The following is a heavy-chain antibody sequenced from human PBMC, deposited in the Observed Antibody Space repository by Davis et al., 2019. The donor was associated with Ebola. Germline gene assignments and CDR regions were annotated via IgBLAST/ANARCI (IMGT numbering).Heavy chain of an antibody. V-gene: IGHV4-34*01. J-gene: IGHJ6*02. CDR1: GGSFNGYY. CDR3: ARERRYYYDSSGYSHYYYYGMDV. Sequence: SETLSLTCAVYGGSFNGYYWSWIRQPPGKGLEWIGEINHSGSTNYNPSLKSRVTISVDTSKNQFSLKLSSVTAADTAVYYCARERRYYYDSSGYSHYYYYGMDVWGQGTTVTVSS. D-gene: IGHD3-22*01. CDR2: INHSGST.